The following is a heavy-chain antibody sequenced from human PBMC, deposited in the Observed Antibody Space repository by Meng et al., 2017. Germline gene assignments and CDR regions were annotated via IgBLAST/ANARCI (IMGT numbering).Heavy chain of an antibody. CDR1: GFTFSSYA. D-gene: IGHD3-16*01. CDR2: ISYDGSNK. Sequence: GGSLRLSCAASGFTFSSYAMHWVRQAPGKGLEWVAVISYDGSNKYYADSVKGRFTISRDNSKNTLYLQMNSLRAEDTAVYYCARDLRGLGNWFDPWGQGTLVTVSS. V-gene: IGHV3-30*07. CDR3: ARDLRGLGNWFDP. J-gene: IGHJ5*02.